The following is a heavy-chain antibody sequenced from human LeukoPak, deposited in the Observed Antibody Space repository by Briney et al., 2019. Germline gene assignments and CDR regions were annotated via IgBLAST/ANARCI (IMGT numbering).Heavy chain of an antibody. Sequence: GESLKISCKASGYSFTTYWIGWVRHMPGKGLEWMGIIYPGDSETRYSPSFQGQVTISADKSISTAYLQWSSLKASDTAMYYCARHLYISSWFDYWGQGTLVTVSS. V-gene: IGHV5-51*01. CDR1: GYSFTTYW. CDR2: IYPGDSET. D-gene: IGHD6-13*01. J-gene: IGHJ4*02. CDR3: ARHLYISSWFDY.